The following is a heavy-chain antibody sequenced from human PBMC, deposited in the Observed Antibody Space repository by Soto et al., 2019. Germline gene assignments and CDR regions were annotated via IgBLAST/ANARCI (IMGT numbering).Heavy chain of an antibody. J-gene: IGHJ3*01. Sequence: QVQLVQSGAEVKKPGASVKVSCKASGYTFTGYYMHWVRQAPGQGLEWMGWINPNSGGTNYAKKFQGWVTMTRYTPVRAADMELRRLRSDDTAVDYCARGPGWRQPLEVWGPGTMVTVSP. CDR1: GYTFTGYY. CDR3: ARGPGWRQPLEV. D-gene: IGHD5-18*01. CDR2: INPNSGGT. V-gene: IGHV1-2*04.